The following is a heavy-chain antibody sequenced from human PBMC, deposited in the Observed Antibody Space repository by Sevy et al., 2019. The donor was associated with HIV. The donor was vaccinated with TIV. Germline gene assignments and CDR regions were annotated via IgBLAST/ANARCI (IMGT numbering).Heavy chain of an antibody. CDR1: GYTFTSYG. Sequence: ASLKVSCKASGYTFTSYGISWVRQAPGQGLEWMGWISAYNGNTNYAQKLQGRVTMTTDTSTSTAYMELRSLRSDDTAVYYCARASYYYDSSGYANWFDPWGQGTLVTVSS. J-gene: IGHJ5*02. D-gene: IGHD3-22*01. CDR2: ISAYNGNT. V-gene: IGHV1-18*04. CDR3: ARASYYYDSSGYANWFDP.